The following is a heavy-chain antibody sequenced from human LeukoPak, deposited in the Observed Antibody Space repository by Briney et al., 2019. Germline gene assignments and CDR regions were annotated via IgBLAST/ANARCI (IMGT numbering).Heavy chain of an antibody. CDR3: ARDYGDYLWAFDI. J-gene: IGHJ3*02. V-gene: IGHV4-39*07. CDR2: IYYSGST. D-gene: IGHD4-17*01. CDR1: GGSISSSSYY. Sequence: SETLSLTCTVSGGSISSSSYYWGWIRQPPGKGLEWIGSIYYSGSTYYNPSLKSRVTISVDTSKNQFSLKLSSVTAADTAVYYCARDYGDYLWAFDIWGQGTMVTVSS.